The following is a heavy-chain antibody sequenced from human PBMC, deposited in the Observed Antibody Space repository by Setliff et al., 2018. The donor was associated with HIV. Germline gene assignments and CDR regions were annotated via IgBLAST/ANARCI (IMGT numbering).Heavy chain of an antibody. CDR3: ARSLRYFDWSLHY. CDR2: LYISGST. V-gene: IGHV4-39*01. D-gene: IGHD3-9*01. Sequence: PSETLSLTCTVSGGSISSSIYYWGWIRQPPGKGLEWIGRLYISGSTNYNPSLKSRVTISVDASKKQFSLNLSSVTAADTAVYYCARSLRYFDWSLHYWGQGMLVTVSS. CDR1: GGSISSSIYY. J-gene: IGHJ4*02.